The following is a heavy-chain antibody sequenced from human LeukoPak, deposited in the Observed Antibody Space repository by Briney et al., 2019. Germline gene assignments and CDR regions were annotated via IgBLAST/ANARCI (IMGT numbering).Heavy chain of an antibody. D-gene: IGHD1-26*01. CDR2: INSDGSST. CDR3: ARSGRYYYYGMDV. CDR1: GFTFSSYW. V-gene: IGHV3-74*01. Sequence: GGSLRLSCAASGFTFSSYWMHWVRHAPGKGLVWVSRINSDGSSTSYADSVKGRFTISRDNAKNTLYLQMNSLRAEDTAVYYCARSGRYYYYGMDVWGQGTTVTVSS. J-gene: IGHJ6*02.